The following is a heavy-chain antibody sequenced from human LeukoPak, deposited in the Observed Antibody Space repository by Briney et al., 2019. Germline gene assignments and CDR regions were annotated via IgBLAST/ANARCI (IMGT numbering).Heavy chain of an antibody. V-gene: IGHV1-2*02. Sequence: GASVKVSRKAFGYTFTGYYMHWVRQAPGQGLEWMGWINPNSGGTNYAQKFQGRVTMTRDTSISTAYMELSRLRSDDTAVYYCASSIAARRYYFDYWGQGTLVTVSS. D-gene: IGHD6-6*01. J-gene: IGHJ4*02. CDR2: INPNSGGT. CDR3: ASSIAARRYYFDY. CDR1: GYTFTGYY.